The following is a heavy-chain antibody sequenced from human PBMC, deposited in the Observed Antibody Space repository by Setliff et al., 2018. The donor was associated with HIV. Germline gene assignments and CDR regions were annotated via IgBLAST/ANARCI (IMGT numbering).Heavy chain of an antibody. CDR3: ARVSPDYGSGYLY. D-gene: IGHD3-10*01. V-gene: IGHV1-18*01. CDR1: EYSFVSHG. CDR2: IRGSGADA. Sequence: ASVKVSCKTSEYSFVSHGMSWVRQAPGQGLEWMGWIRGSGADAKYAENLQGRVTLTMDISSSTGYMELRNLRSDDTAIYYCARVSPDYGSGYLYWGQGTLVTV. J-gene: IGHJ4*02.